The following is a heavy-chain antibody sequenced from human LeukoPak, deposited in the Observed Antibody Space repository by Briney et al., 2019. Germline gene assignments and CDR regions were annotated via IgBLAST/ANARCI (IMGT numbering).Heavy chain of an antibody. V-gene: IGHV1-2*02. J-gene: IGHJ3*02. Sequence: GASVTVSCKASGYTFTVYYMHWVRQAPGQGLEWMGWINPNSGGTNYAQKFQGMVTMTRDTSISTAYMELSRLRSDDTAVYYCARTYDTLSHIDAFDIWGQGTMVTVSS. CDR2: INPNSGGT. D-gene: IGHD3-9*01. CDR3: ARTYDTLSHIDAFDI. CDR1: GYTFTVYY.